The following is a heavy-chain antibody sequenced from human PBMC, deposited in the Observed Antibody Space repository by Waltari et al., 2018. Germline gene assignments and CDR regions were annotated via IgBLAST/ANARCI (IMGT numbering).Heavy chain of an antibody. CDR3: AKGFPGRQIYYPQY. V-gene: IGHV3-30*02. CDR2: TRFDGGKD. Sequence: VQLVESGGGEVQPGGSLRLSCAASGFTFSDFGMHWVRQAPGKGLEGWGFTRFDGGKDFYADSVRGRFTISRDNSRSTLFLQVNSLRTEDTAVYYCAKGFPGRQIYYPQYWGQGTLVTVSS. CDR1: GFTFSDFG. J-gene: IGHJ4*02. D-gene: IGHD1-26*01.